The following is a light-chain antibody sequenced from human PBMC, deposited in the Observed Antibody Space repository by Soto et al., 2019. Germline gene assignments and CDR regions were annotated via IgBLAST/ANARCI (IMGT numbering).Light chain of an antibody. CDR1: LSVSSSY. CDR2: GAS. Sequence: EAGVSQSAGTLSLSTGERATHSCRVRLSVSSSYLAWYQQIPGQAPRLLIYGASSRATGIPDRFSGSGSGTDFTLTISRLEPEDFAVYYCHQYGGSPPTFGQGTKV. CDR3: HQYGGSPPT. J-gene: IGKJ1*01. V-gene: IGKV3-20*01.